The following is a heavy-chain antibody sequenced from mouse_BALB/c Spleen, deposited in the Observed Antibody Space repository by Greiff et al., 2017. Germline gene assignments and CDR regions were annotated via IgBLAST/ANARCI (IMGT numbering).Heavy chain of an antibody. V-gene: IGHV1-15*01. D-gene: IGHD2-3*01. CDR1: GYTFTDYE. CDR3: ARIYDGYYVGAMDY. Sequence: QVQLQQSGAELVRPGASVTLSCKASGYTFTDYEMHWVKQTPVHGLEWIGAIDPETGGTAYNQKFKGKATLTADKSSSTAYMELRSLTSEDSAVYYCARIYDGYYVGAMDYWGQGTSVTVSS. CDR2: IDPETGGT. J-gene: IGHJ4*01.